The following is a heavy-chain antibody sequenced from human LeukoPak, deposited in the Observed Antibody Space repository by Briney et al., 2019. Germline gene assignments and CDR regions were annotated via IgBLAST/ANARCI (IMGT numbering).Heavy chain of an antibody. V-gene: IGHV3-23*01. J-gene: IGHJ4*02. Sequence: GGSLRLSCAASGFTFSSYAMSWVRQAPGEGLEWVSAISGSGGSTYYADSVKGRFTISRDNSKNTLYLQMNSLRAEDTAVYYCARATTVQMAPYYFDYWGQGTLVTVSS. CDR2: ISGSGGST. CDR3: ARATTVQMAPYYFDY. CDR1: GFTFSSYA. D-gene: IGHD1-14*01.